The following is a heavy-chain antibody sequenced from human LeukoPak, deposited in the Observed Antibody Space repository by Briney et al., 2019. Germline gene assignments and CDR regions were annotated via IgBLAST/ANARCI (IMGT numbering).Heavy chain of an antibody. CDR3: ARGDRYDWDYYYYMDV. Sequence: PGGSLRLSCAASGFTFSSYSMNWVRQAPGKGLEWVSYISSSSSTIYYADSVKGRFTISRDNAKNSLYLQMNSLRAEDTAVHYCARGDRYDWDYYYYMDVWGKGTTVTISS. J-gene: IGHJ6*03. D-gene: IGHD1-20*01. CDR1: GFTFSSYS. CDR2: ISSSSSTI. V-gene: IGHV3-48*04.